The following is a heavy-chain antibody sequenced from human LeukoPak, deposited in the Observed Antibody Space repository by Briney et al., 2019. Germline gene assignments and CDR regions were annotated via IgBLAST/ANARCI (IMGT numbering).Heavy chain of an antibody. CDR3: ARGASSYGPPRAFDI. J-gene: IGHJ3*02. Sequence: PSETLSLTCAVYGGSFSGYYWSWIRQPPGKGLEWIGEINHSGSTNYNPSPKSRVTISVDTSKNQFSLKLSSVTAADTAVYYCARGASSYGPPRAFDIWGQGTMVTVSS. D-gene: IGHD3-10*01. V-gene: IGHV4-34*01. CDR1: GGSFSGYY. CDR2: INHSGST.